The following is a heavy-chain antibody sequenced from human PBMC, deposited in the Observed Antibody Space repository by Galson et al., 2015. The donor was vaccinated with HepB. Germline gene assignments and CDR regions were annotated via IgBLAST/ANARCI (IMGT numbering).Heavy chain of an antibody. CDR3: ASHWGSGWYFDL. Sequence: SVKVSCKASGGTFSSYAISWVRQAPGQGLEWMGRIIPILGIANYAQKFQGRVTITADKSTSTAYMELSSLRSEDTAVYYCASHWGSGWYFDLWGRGTLVTVSS. CDR2: IIPILGIA. J-gene: IGHJ2*01. V-gene: IGHV1-69*04. D-gene: IGHD7-27*01. CDR1: GGTFSSYA.